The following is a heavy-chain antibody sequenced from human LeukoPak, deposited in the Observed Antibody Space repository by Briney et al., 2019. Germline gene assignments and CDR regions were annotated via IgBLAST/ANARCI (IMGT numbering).Heavy chain of an antibody. Sequence: VASVKVSCKASGYTFTGYYMHWVRQAPGQGLEWMGWINPNSGGTNYAQKFKGRVTMTRDTPISTAYMELSRLRSDDTAVYYCARDSIAAAVTFDYWGQGTLVTVSS. J-gene: IGHJ4*02. V-gene: IGHV1-2*02. CDR2: INPNSGGT. CDR1: GYTFTGYY. D-gene: IGHD6-13*01. CDR3: ARDSIAAAVTFDY.